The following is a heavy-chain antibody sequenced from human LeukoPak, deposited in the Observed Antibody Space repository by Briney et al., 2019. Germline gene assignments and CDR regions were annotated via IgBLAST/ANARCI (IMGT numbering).Heavy chain of an antibody. CDR1: GGSISSGGYS. J-gene: IGHJ4*02. Sequence: PSETLSLTCAVSGGSISSGGYSWSWIRQPPGKGLEWIGNIYYSGGTNYNPSLKTRVTISVDTSKNQFSLKLSSVTAADTAVYHCARLQRYSNGWIDYWGQGTLVTVSS. CDR3: ARLQRYSNGWIDY. CDR2: IYYSGGT. V-gene: IGHV4-61*08. D-gene: IGHD6-19*01.